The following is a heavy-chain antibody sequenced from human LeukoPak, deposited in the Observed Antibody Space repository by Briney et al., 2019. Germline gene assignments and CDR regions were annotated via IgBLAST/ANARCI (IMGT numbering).Heavy chain of an antibody. CDR2: ISKDGFNQ. V-gene: IGHV3-30*15. Sequence: GTSLRLSCAASGFTFSSYAMYWVRQAPGKGLERVSLISKDGFNQDHADSVKGRFTISRDNSRDTLYLQMSSLRPEDTAVYYCAREAYYGSGRSRQPSPVWGQGTLVIVSS. J-gene: IGHJ4*02. CDR1: GFTFSSYA. D-gene: IGHD3-10*01. CDR3: AREAYYGSGRSRQPSPV.